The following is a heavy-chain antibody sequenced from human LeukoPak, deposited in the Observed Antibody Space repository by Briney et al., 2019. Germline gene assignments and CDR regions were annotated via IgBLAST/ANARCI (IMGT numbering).Heavy chain of an antibody. CDR2: ISGSGGST. V-gene: IGHV3-23*01. CDR3: AKDPAYSGSAGDAFDI. D-gene: IGHD1-26*01. Sequence: GGSLRLSCAASGFTFSSYAMSWVRQAPGKGLEWVSAISGSGGSTYYADSVKGRFTISRDNSKNTLYLQMNSLRAEDTAVYYCAKDPAYSGSAGDAFDIWGQGTMVTVSS. J-gene: IGHJ3*02. CDR1: GFTFSSYA.